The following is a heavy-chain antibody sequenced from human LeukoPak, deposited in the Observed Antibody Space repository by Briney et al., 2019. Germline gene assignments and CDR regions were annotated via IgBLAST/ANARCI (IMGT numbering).Heavy chain of an antibody. V-gene: IGHV3-21*04. CDR2: ISSSSSYI. J-gene: IGHJ4*02. CDR1: GFTFSSYS. CDR3: ASPKSNWNFFSGDY. D-gene: IGHD1-7*01. Sequence: PGGSLRLSCAASGFTFSSYSMNWVRQAPGKGLEWVSSISSSSSYIHYADSVKGRFTISRDNAKNSLYLQMNSLRAEDTAVYYCASPKSNWNFFSGDYWGQGTLVTVSS.